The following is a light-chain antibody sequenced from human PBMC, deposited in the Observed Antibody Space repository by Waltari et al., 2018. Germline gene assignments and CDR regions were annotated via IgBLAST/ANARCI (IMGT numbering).Light chain of an antibody. Sequence: EIVLTQSPATLSVSPGESATLSCRASQSVRTNLAGYQQTPGQAPRLLIYGASNRATGIPARFSGSGSGTEFTLTIRSLQSEDFALYHCQQYNHWPPEFTFGPGTKVDIK. J-gene: IGKJ3*01. CDR3: QQYNHWPPEFT. CDR2: GAS. V-gene: IGKV3-15*01. CDR1: QSVRTN.